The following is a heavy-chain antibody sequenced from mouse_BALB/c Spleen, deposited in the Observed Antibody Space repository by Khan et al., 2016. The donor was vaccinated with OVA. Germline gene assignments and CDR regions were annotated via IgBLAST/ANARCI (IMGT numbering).Heavy chain of an antibody. Sequence: VQLQESGAELARPGASVKMSCKASGYSFTSHTMHWVKQRPGQGLEWIGYINPRSGYTNYNQKFNDKATLTADKSSSTAYMQLSSLTSEDSAVYYCARRTTGYALDYWGQGTSGTVSS. CDR2: INPRSGYT. CDR3: ARRTTGYALDY. V-gene: IGHV1-4*01. CDR1: GYSFTSHT. D-gene: IGHD2-14*01. J-gene: IGHJ4*01.